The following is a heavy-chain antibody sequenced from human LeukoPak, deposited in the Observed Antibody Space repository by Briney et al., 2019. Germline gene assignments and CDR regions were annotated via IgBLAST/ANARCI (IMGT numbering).Heavy chain of an antibody. V-gene: IGHV4-59*01. Sequence: SETLSLTCTVSGGSISSYYWSWIRQPPGKGLEWIGYIYYSGSTNYNPSLKSRVTISVDTSKNQFSLKLSSVTAADTAVYYCARGSRSPNWNDYWGQGTLVTVSS. CDR3: ARGSRSPNWNDY. J-gene: IGHJ4*02. D-gene: IGHD1-1*01. CDR2: IYYSGST. CDR1: GGSISSYY.